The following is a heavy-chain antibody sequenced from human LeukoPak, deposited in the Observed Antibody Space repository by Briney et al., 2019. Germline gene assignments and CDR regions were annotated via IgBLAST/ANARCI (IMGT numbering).Heavy chain of an antibody. CDR1: GGSISSGSYY. J-gene: IGHJ4*02. CDR3: AREGARYSGYDS. CDR2: IYTSGST. Sequence: SETLSLTCTVSGGSISSGSYYWSWIRQPAGKGLEWIGRIYTSGSTNYNPSLKSRVTISVDTSKNQFSLKLSSVTAADTAVYYCAREGARYSGYDSGGQGTLVTVSS. V-gene: IGHV4-61*02. D-gene: IGHD5-12*01.